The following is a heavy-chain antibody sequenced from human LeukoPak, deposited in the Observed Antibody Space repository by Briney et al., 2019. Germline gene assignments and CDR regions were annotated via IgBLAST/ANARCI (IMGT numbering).Heavy chain of an antibody. V-gene: IGHV3-33*06. Sequence: GGSLGLSCAASGFTFSSYVMHWVRQAPGKGLEWVAVIWYDGSNKYYADSVKGRFTISRDNSKNTLYLQMNSLRAEDTAVYYCAKGGYYYDSSGLDYWGQGTLVTVSS. D-gene: IGHD3-22*01. CDR2: IWYDGSNK. CDR1: GFTFSSYV. J-gene: IGHJ4*02. CDR3: AKGGYYYDSSGLDY.